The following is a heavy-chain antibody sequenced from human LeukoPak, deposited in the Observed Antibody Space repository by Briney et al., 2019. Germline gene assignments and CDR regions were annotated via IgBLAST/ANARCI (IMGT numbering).Heavy chain of an antibody. J-gene: IGHJ6*03. V-gene: IGHV3-7*01. CDR3: ASEPLGSTSYMDV. CDR1: GFTFSSYW. D-gene: IGHD2-2*01. Sequence: GGTLSLSCAASGFTFSSYWLSWVRQPPGKGLEWVANIKQDGSEKYYVDSVRGRFTISRDNAKNPLYLQMNSLRAEDTAVYYCASEPLGSTSYMDVWGKGTTVTVSS. CDR2: IKQDGSEK.